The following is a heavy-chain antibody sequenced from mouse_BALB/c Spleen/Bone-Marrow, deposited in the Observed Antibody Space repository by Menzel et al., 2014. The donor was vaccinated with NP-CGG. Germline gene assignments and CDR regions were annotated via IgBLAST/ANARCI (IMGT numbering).Heavy chain of an antibody. V-gene: IGHV1S22*01. CDR1: GYIFANYW. J-gene: IGHJ2*01. CDR2: ISPRSGST. CDR3: TRIFDY. Sequence: LQQPGSELVRPGASVKLSCKASGYIFANYWMHCVKQRHGQGLEWIGNISPRSGSTNYDEKFKSKATLTVDTSSATAYMYLNSLTSEDSAVYYCTRIFDYWGQGTILTVSS.